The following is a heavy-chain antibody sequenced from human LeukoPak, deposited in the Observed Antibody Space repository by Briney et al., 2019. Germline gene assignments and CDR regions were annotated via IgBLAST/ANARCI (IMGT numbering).Heavy chain of an antibody. CDR2: MNPNSGNT. Sequence: EASVKVSCKASGYTFTGYYMHWVRQAPGQGLEWMGWMNPNSGNTGYAQKFQGRVTMTRNTSISTAYMELSSLRSEDTAVYYCARGVGYQLLFFWGQGTLVTVSS. D-gene: IGHD2-2*01. CDR1: GYTFTGYY. V-gene: IGHV1-8*02. CDR3: ARGVGYQLLFF. J-gene: IGHJ4*02.